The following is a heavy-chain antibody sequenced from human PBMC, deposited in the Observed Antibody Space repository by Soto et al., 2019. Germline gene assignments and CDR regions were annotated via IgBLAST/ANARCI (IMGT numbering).Heavy chain of an antibody. Sequence: QVLLVQSGPEVKKPGSSVKVSCKASGGTFNNYAINWVRQAPGKGLEWMGGIIPTFGTGNHAQKFQGRVTITADESTTTADMERNSLRSEDTAISYCAGVDGSVVRGGRSAPYEMAVWGQGTTVIVSS. CDR3: AGVDGSVVRGGRSAPYEMAV. D-gene: IGHD3-10*01. CDR2: IIPTFGTG. J-gene: IGHJ6*02. V-gene: IGHV1-69*01. CDR1: GGTFNNYA.